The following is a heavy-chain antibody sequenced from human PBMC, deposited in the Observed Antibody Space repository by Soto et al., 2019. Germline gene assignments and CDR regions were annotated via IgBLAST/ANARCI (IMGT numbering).Heavy chain of an antibody. D-gene: IGHD4-17*01. J-gene: IGHJ6*02. V-gene: IGHV5-51*01. CDR1: GYSVTSYW. Sequence: GGSLKISGKGSGYSVTSYWIGWVRQMTGKGPEWMGIIYPGDSDTRYSPSFQGQVTISADKSISTAYLQWSRLKASDTAMYYCAGLTRTTVVTPKDYYGMDVWGQGTTVTVSS. CDR3: AGLTRTTVVTPKDYYGMDV. CDR2: IYPGDSDT.